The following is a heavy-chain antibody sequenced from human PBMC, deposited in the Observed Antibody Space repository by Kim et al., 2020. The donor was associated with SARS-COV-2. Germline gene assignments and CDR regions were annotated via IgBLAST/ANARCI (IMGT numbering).Heavy chain of an antibody. J-gene: IGHJ5*02. Sequence: ALKSRVTPSVDTSKNQFSLKLSSVTAADTAVYYCARGGSGWTGGYNWFDPWGQGTLVTVSS. V-gene: IGHV4-34*01. D-gene: IGHD6-19*01. CDR3: ARGGSGWTGGYNWFDP.